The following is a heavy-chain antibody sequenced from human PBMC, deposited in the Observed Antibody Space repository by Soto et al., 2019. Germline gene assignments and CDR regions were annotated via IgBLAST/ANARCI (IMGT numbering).Heavy chain of an antibody. Sequence: QVQLVQSGAEVKKPGASVKVSCKASGYTFTSYGISWVRQAPGQGLEWMGWISAYNGNTNYAQKLQGRVTMTTDTXTSTAYRELRSLRSDDTAVYYCYAEQWLVDDAFDIWGQGTMVTVSS. D-gene: IGHD6-19*01. CDR2: ISAYNGNT. CDR1: GYTFTSYG. J-gene: IGHJ3*02. CDR3: YAEQWLVDDAFDI. V-gene: IGHV1-18*01.